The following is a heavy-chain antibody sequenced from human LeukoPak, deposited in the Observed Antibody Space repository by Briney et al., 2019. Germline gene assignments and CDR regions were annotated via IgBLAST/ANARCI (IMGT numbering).Heavy chain of an antibody. J-gene: IGHJ3*02. Sequence: GGSLRLSCAASGFTFDDYAMHWVRQAPGKGLEWVSGISWNSGSIGYADSVKGRFTISRDNAKNSLYLQMNSLRAEDTALYYCAKDVYGDYRMGAFDIWGQGTMVTVSS. CDR3: AKDVYGDYRMGAFDI. CDR2: ISWNSGSI. V-gene: IGHV3-9*01. CDR1: GFTFDDYA. D-gene: IGHD4-17*01.